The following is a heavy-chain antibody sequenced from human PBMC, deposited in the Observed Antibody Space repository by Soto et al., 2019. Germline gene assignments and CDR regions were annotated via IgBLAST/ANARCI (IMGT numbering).Heavy chain of an antibody. J-gene: IGHJ4*02. CDR1: GGTFSSYA. Sequence: QVQLVQSGAEVKKPGSSVKVSCKASGGTFSSYAISWVRQAPGQGLEWMGGIIPIFGTANYAQKFQGRVTITADESTSKAYMELSSLRSEDTAVYYWASRYCSSTSCYNHFDYWGQGTLVTVSS. CDR2: IIPIFGTA. V-gene: IGHV1-69*01. D-gene: IGHD2-2*02. CDR3: ASRYCSSTSCYNHFDY.